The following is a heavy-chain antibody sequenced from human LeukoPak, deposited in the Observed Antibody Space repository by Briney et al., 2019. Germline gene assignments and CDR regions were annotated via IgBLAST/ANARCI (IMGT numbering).Heavy chain of an antibody. D-gene: IGHD6-6*01. V-gene: IGHV3-23*01. CDR3: GKDAYLSSSRGPYGMDV. CDR1: GFTFSSYA. J-gene: IGHJ6*02. Sequence: GGSLRLSCAAPGFTFSSYAMSWVRQAPGKGLEWVSAISASGGFTYYADSVKGRFTISRDNSKNTLYLQTNSLRAEDTAGYYCGKDAYLSSSRGPYGMDVWGQGTTVTVSS. CDR2: ISASGGFT.